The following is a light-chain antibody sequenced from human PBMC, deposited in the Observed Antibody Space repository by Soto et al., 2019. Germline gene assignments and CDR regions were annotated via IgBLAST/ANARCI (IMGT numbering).Light chain of an antibody. CDR3: SSYTRSSTLI. CDR2: EVR. J-gene: IGLJ1*01. CDR1: SSDVGGYNY. Sequence: QSALTQLASVSGSPGQSITISCTGTSSDVGGYNYVSWYRQHPGKAPKLMIYEVRNRPSGVSNRFPGSKSGNTASLTISGLQAEDEADYYCSSYTRSSTLIFGIGTKVTVL. V-gene: IGLV2-14*01.